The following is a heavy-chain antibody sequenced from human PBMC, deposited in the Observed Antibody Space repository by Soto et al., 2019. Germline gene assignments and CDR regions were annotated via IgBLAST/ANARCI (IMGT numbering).Heavy chain of an antibody. CDR1: AGSLSNYY. CDR3: ARGGRGSGLYFLYYFDL. V-gene: IGHV4-59*01. D-gene: IGHD6-19*01. Sequence: PSETLSLTCSVSAGSLSNYYWTWIRQSPGKGLEWTGEIYHTGSTKYNPSLKSRVAISVDMSKNQFSLTLSSVTPADTAVYYCARGGRGSGLYFLYYFDLWGQGTLVTVSS. CDR2: IYHTGST. J-gene: IGHJ4*02.